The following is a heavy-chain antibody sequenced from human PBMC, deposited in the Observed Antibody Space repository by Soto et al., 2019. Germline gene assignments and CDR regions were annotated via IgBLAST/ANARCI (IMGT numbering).Heavy chain of an antibody. V-gene: IGHV4-59*01. CDR1: GGSISSYY. CDR2: IYYSGST. D-gene: IGHD6-6*01. Sequence: SETLSLTCTVSGGSISSYYWSWIRQPPGKGLEWIGYIYYSGSTNYNPSLKSRVTISVDTSKNQFSLKLSSVTAADTAVYYCARGLQLNYYYYYGMDVWGQGTTVTVSS. CDR3: ARGLQLNYYYYYGMDV. J-gene: IGHJ6*02.